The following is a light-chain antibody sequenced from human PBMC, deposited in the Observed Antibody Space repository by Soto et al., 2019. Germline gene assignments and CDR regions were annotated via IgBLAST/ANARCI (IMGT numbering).Light chain of an antibody. V-gene: IGLV2-23*01. CDR1: SSDVGSYNL. J-gene: IGLJ1*01. CDR3: CSYAGSSTYV. CDR2: EGS. Sequence: QSALTQPASVSGSPGQSITISCTGTSSDVGSYNLVSWYQQHPGKAPKLMIYEGSKRPSGVSNRFSGSKSGNTASLTISGLQAEDEADHYCCSYAGSSTYVFGTGTKVTVL.